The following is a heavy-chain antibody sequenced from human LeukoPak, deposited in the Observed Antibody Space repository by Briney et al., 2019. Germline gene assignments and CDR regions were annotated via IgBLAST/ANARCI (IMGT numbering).Heavy chain of an antibody. V-gene: IGHV3-7*01. Sequence: GGSLRLSCAASGFTLNRYWMSWVRPAPGKGLEWVANINEDGGERHYVDSVKGRFTISRDNAKNSLYLQMNSLRAEDTAVYYCARGGNLENWGGGTLVTVSS. J-gene: IGHJ4*02. D-gene: IGHD1-14*01. CDR3: ARGGNLEN. CDR2: INEDGGER. CDR1: GFTLNRYW.